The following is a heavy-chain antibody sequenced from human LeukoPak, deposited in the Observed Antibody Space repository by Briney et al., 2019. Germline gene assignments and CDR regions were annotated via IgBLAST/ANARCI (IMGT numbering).Heavy chain of an antibody. J-gene: IGHJ4*02. CDR3: ARADYCSGGSCYYFDY. V-gene: IGHV3-30*03. CDR1: GFTFSSYG. CDR2: ISYDGSNK. D-gene: IGHD2-15*01. Sequence: GGSPRLSCAASGFTFSSYGMPWVRQAPGKGLEWVAVISYDGSNKYYADSVKGRFTISRDNSKNTLYLQMNSLRAEDTAVYYCARADYCSGGSCYYFDYWGQGTLVTVSS.